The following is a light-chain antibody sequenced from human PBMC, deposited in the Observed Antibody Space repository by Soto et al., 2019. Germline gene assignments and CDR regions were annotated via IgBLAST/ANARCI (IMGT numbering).Light chain of an antibody. CDR2: AAS. CDR1: QSISSY. J-gene: IGKJ1*01. CDR3: QQRSNWPRT. V-gene: IGKV1-39*01. Sequence: DIQMTQSPSSLSASVGERVTITCRASQSISSYLNWYQQKPGKAPKLLIYAASSLQSGVPSRFSGSGSGTDFTLTISSLEPEDFAVYYCQQRSNWPRTFGQGTKVDI.